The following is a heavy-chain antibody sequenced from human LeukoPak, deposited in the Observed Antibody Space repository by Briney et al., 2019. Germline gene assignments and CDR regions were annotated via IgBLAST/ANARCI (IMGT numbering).Heavy chain of an antibody. CDR3: ARDDDSNGYDY. CDR1: GGSIGSYY. V-gene: IGHV4-59*01. CDR2: IYYSGST. D-gene: IGHD3-22*01. J-gene: IGHJ4*02. Sequence: PSETLSLTCTVSGGSIGSYYWSWIRQPPGKGLERIGYIYYSGSTNYNPSLKSRVTISVDTSKNQFSLKLSSVTAADTAVYYCARDDDSNGYDYWGQGTLVTVSS.